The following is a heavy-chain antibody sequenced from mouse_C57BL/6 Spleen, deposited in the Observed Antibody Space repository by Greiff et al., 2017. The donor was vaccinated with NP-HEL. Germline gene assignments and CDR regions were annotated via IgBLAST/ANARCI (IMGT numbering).Heavy chain of an antibody. Sequence: QVQLKESGAELVRPGASVKLSCKASGYTFTDYYINWVKQRPGQGLEWIARIYPGSGNTYYNEKFKGKATLTAEKSSSTAYMQLSSLTSEDSAVYFCARPYGSSAWFAYWGQGTLVTVSA. CDR1: GYTFTDYY. V-gene: IGHV1-76*01. D-gene: IGHD1-1*01. J-gene: IGHJ3*01. CDR3: ARPYGSSAWFAY. CDR2: IYPGSGNT.